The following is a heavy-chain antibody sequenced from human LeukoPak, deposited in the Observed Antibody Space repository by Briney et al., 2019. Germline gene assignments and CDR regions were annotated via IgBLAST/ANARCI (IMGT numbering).Heavy chain of an antibody. CDR3: ARDRSSGWYDGGHFDY. CDR1: GFTFSSYG. V-gene: IGHV3-23*01. J-gene: IGHJ4*02. Sequence: GGSLRLSCAVSGFTFSSYGMSWVRQAPGKGLEWVSGITGSGGNTYYADSVKGRFTISRDNFKNTLYLQMNSLRAEDTAVYYCARDRSSGWYDGGHFDYWGQGTLVTVSS. CDR2: ITGSGGNT. D-gene: IGHD6-19*01.